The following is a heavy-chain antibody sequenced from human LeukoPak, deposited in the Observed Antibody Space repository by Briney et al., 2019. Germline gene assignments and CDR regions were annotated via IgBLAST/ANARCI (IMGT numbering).Heavy chain of an antibody. CDR2: IYYSGSA. CDR1: GGSISSYY. J-gene: IGHJ3*02. V-gene: IGHV4-59*01. D-gene: IGHD2-2*01. Sequence: PSETLSLTCTVSGGSISSYYWSWIRQPPGKGLEWIGYIYYSGSANYNPSLKSRVTISVDTSKNQFSLKLSSVTAADTAVYYCVRDKTDASIFDIWGQGTMVTVSS. CDR3: VRDKTDASIFDI.